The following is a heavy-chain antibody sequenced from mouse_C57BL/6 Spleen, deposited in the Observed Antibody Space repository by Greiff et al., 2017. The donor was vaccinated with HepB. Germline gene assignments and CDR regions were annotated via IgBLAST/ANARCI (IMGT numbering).Heavy chain of an antibody. J-gene: IGHJ3*01. CDR1: GYAFSSSW. Sequence: QVQLQQSGPELVKPGASVKISCKASGYAFSSSWMNWVKQRPGKGLEWIGRIYPGDGDTNYNGKFKGKATLTADKSSSTAYMQLSSLTSEDSAVYFCARGPSQELFAYWGQGTLVTVSA. CDR3: ARGPSQELFAY. CDR2: IYPGDGDT. V-gene: IGHV1-82*01.